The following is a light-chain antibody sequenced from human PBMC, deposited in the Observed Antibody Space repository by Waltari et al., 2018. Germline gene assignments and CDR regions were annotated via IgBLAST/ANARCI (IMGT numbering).Light chain of an antibody. V-gene: IGLV2-14*03. CDR3: SSYISSDTLEL. CDR2: DVS. CDR1: GSDVGGYNY. Sequence: HSALTQPASVSGSPGQSITISCTGTGSDVGGYNYVSWYQQHPGKAPKLMIFDVSNRPSGVSNRFSGSKSGNTASLTVSGLQAEDEADYYCSSYISSDTLELFGGGTSLTVL. J-gene: IGLJ2*01.